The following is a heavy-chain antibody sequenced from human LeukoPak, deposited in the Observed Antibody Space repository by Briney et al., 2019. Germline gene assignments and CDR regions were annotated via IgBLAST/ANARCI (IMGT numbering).Heavy chain of an antibody. Sequence: PGGSLRLSCAASGFTFINAWMSWVRQAPGMGLEWVSAISGSGGTTYYADSVKGRFTISRDNSKNTLYLQMNSLRPEDTAVYYCAKGEDPVVILAATFFDYWGQGTLVTVSS. CDR1: GFTFINAW. CDR2: ISGSGGTT. CDR3: AKGEDPVVILAATFFDY. J-gene: IGHJ4*02. D-gene: IGHD2-15*01. V-gene: IGHV3-23*01.